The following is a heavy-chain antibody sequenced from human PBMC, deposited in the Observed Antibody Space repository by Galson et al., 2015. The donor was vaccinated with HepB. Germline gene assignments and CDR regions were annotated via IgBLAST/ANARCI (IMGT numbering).Heavy chain of an antibody. V-gene: IGHV3-23*01. Sequence: LRLSCAASGFTFSRYAMNWVRQAPGKGLEWVSLIRTTGGSEYYADSVKGRFTISRDNSKNTLYLQMNSLRAEDTAVYYCAKVGRPYDYDSSGFYDYWGQGTLVTVSS. CDR2: IRTTGGSE. CDR3: AKVGRPYDYDSSGFYDY. D-gene: IGHD3-22*01. CDR1: GFTFSRYA. J-gene: IGHJ4*02.